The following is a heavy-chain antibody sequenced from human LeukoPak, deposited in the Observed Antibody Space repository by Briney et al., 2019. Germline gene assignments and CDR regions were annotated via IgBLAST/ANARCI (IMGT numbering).Heavy chain of an antibody. D-gene: IGHD3-9*01. CDR3: ARELLRYRSYYMDV. CDR2: IKQDGSEK. Sequence: GGSLRLSCAASGFTFSSYWMSWVRQAPGKGLEWVANIKQDGSEKYYVDSVKGRFTISRDNAKNSLYLQMNSLRAEDTAVYYCARELLRYRSYYMDVWGKGTTVTISS. CDR1: GFTFSSYW. J-gene: IGHJ6*03. V-gene: IGHV3-7*01.